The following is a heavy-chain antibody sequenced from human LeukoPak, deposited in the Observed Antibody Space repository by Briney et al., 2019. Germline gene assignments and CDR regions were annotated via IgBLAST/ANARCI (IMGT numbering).Heavy chain of an antibody. CDR3: ASVEMATIGFEH. D-gene: IGHD5-12*01. J-gene: IGHJ4*02. CDR1: GYSFIGYH. V-gene: IGHV1-2*02. Sequence: GASVKVSCKTPGYSFIGYHMHWVRQAPGQGLEWMGWTNPNTGGTKYAQKFQGRVTMTRDTSISTGYMELSSLRSDDTAVYFCASVEMATIGFEHWGQGTLVTVSS. CDR2: TNPNTGGT.